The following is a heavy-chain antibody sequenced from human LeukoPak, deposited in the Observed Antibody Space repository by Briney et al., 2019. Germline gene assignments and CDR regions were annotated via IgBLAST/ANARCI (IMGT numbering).Heavy chain of an antibody. CDR2: ISSSGSTI. CDR1: GFTFSSYG. J-gene: IGHJ6*04. Sequence: GGSLRPSCAASGFTFSSYGMSWVRQAPGKGLEWVSYISSSGSTIYYADYVKGRFTISRDNAKNSLYLQMNSLRAEDTAVYYCAELGITMIGGVWGKGTTVTISS. V-gene: IGHV3-48*04. CDR3: AELGITMIGGV. D-gene: IGHD3-10*02.